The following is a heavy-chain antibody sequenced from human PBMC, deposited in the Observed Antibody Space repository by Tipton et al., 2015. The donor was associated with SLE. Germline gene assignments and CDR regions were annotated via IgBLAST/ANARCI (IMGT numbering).Heavy chain of an antibody. CDR2: IYHTGST. Sequence: TLSLTCSVSGGSISSYYWSWIRQPPGKGLEWIGYIYHTGSTNNNPSLKSRVTISIDTSKKQFSLKLSSVTAADTAVYYCARLYGMSLDSWGQGTLVTVSS. CDR1: GGSISSYY. D-gene: IGHD4-17*01. V-gene: IGHV4-59*01. CDR3: ARLYGMSLDS. J-gene: IGHJ4*02.